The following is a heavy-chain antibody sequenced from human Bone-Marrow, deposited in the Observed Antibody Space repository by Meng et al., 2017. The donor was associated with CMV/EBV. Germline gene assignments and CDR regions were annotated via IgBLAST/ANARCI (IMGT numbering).Heavy chain of an antibody. Sequence: GESLKISCAASGFTFSNAWMSWVRQAPGKGLEWVGRIKSKTDGGTTDYAAPVKGRFTISRDNSKNTLYLQMNSLKTEDTAVYYCNTDPYLSALWSRDFWGQGTTVTGSS. V-gene: IGHV3-15*01. CDR1: GFTFSNAW. D-gene: IGHD3-10*01. CDR3: NTDPYLSALWSRDF. CDR2: IKSKTDGGTT. J-gene: IGHJ6*02.